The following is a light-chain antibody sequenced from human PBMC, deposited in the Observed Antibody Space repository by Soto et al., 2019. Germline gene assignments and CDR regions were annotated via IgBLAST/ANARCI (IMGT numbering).Light chain of an antibody. J-gene: IGLJ3*02. CDR1: SSNIGAGYD. CDR2: GNS. V-gene: IGLV1-40*01. CDR3: QSYDSSLSGV. Sequence: QSVLTQPPSVSGAPGQRVTISCTGSSSNIGAGYDVHWYQQLPGTAPKHLIYGNSNRPSGVPDRFSGSKSGTSASLAITGLQAEDEADYYCQSYDSSLSGVFGGGTQLTVL.